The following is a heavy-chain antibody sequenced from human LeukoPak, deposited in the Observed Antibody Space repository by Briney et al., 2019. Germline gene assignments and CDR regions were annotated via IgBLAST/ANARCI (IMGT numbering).Heavy chain of an antibody. CDR2: ISSSGSTI. CDR1: GFTFSSYE. Sequence: PGGSLRLSCAASGFTFSSYEMNWVRQAPGKGLEWVSYISSSGSTIYYADSVKGRFTISRDNAKNSLYLQMNSLRAVDTAVYYCARVITTRSKSTFLDYWGQGTLVTVSS. CDR3: ARVITTRSKSTFLDY. J-gene: IGHJ4*02. D-gene: IGHD3-22*01. V-gene: IGHV3-48*03.